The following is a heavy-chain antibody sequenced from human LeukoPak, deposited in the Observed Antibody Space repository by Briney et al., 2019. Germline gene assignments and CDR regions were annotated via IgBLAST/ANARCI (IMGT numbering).Heavy chain of an antibody. J-gene: IGHJ4*02. Sequence: SGTLSLTCGLSGGSISNTNWWSWVRQPPGQGLEWIGEISLTGLTHYNPSLESRVTISVDTSKNQFSLKLSSATATDTAMYYCARGDDYKSTLFDYWGQGTLVTVSS. CDR3: ARGDDYKSTLFDY. CDR2: ISLTGLT. CDR1: GGSISNTNW. D-gene: IGHD5-12*01. V-gene: IGHV4-4*02.